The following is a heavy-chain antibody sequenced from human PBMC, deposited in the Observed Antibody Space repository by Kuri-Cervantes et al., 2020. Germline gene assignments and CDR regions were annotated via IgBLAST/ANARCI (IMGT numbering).Heavy chain of an antibody. CDR3: ARDVAHYDFWSGHYMGPKDY. CDR1: GFTFSSYA. Sequence: GESLKISCAASGFTFSSYAMHWVRQAPGKGLEWVAVISYDGSNKYYADSVKGRFTISRDNSKNTLYLQMNSLRAEDTAVYYCARDVAHYDFWSGHYMGPKDYWGQGTLVTVSS. V-gene: IGHV3-30*01. CDR2: ISYDGSNK. J-gene: IGHJ4*02. D-gene: IGHD3-3*01.